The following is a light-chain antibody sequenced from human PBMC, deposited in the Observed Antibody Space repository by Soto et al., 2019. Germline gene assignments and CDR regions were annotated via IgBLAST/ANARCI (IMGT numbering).Light chain of an antibody. J-gene: IGLJ1*01. CDR1: SSDVGGYKY. CDR3: SSYTSSSPCV. CDR2: DVS. V-gene: IGLV2-14*01. Sequence: QSALTQPASVSGSPGQSITISCTGTSSDVGGYKYVSWYQQYPGKAPKLMMYDVSNRPSGVSNRFSGSESGNTASLTISGLQAEDEADYYCSSYTSSSPCVFGTGTKVTVL.